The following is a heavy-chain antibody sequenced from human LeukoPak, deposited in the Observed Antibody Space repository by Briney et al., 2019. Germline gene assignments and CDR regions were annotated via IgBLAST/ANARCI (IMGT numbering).Heavy chain of an antibody. CDR3: ARNSGGDPRRGFDY. D-gene: IGHD2-21*02. V-gene: IGHV3-7*01. CDR2: IKQDGSEK. J-gene: IGHJ4*02. Sequence: GRSLRLSCAASGFTFSSYWMSWVRQAPGKGLEWVANIKQDGSEKYYVDSVKGRFTISRDNAKNSLYLQMNSLRAEDTAVYYCARNSGGDPRRGFDYWGQGTLVTVSS. CDR1: GFTFSSYW.